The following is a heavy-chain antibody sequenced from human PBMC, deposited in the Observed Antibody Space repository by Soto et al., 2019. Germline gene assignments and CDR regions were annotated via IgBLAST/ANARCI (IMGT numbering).Heavy chain of an antibody. D-gene: IGHD3-10*01. CDR3: AGLYGSGYYYYYMDV. J-gene: IGHJ6*03. CDR2: IWYDGSNK. CDR1: GFTFSSYG. V-gene: IGHV3-33*01. Sequence: GGSLRLSCAASGFTFSSYGMHWVRQAPGKGLEWVAVIWYDGSNKYYADSVKGRFTISRDNSKNTLYLQMNSLRAEDTAVYYCAGLYGSGYYYYYMDVWGQGTTVTVSS.